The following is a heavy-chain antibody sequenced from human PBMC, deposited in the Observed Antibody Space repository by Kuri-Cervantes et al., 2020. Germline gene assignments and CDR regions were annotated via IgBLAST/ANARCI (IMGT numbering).Heavy chain of an antibody. CDR3: AREGVPSIAAAGTGYYYYYMDV. CDR1: GFSFSDDY. V-gene: IGHV3-11*04. D-gene: IGHD6-13*01. CDR2: ISSSGRTI. Sequence: GESLKISCSASGFSFSDDYMSWIRQAPGKGLQWVSYISSSGRTIHLADSVKGRFTISRDNAKNSLYLQMNSLRAEDTALYYCAREGVPSIAAAGTGYYYYYMDVWGKGTTVTVSS. J-gene: IGHJ6*03.